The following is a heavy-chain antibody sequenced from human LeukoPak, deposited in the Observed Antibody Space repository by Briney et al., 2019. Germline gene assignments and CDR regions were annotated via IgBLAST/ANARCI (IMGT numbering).Heavy chain of an antibody. CDR3: ARDLVIGISGGYYSYMDV. D-gene: IGHD1-14*01. CDR1: GYTFIDHY. Sequence: ASVKVSCKASGYTFIDHYFHWVRQAPGQGLEWMGWINSNSGATRYAQKFQGRVALTRDTSINTAYMELSSLRSDDTAVYYCARDLVIGISGGYYSYMDVWAKGPRSPSP. CDR2: INSNSGAT. J-gene: IGHJ6*03. V-gene: IGHV1-2*02.